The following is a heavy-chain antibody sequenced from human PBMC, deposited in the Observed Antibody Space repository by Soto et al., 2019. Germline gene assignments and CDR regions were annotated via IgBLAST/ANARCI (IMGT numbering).Heavy chain of an antibody. CDR1: GGSISSSSYC. D-gene: IGHD3-16*01. CDR3: ARGENYDYVWGTALGY. Sequence: SQTLCLTCTVSGGSISSSSYCWGLIRQPPGKGLEWIGSIYYSGSTYYNPSLKSRVTISVGTSKNQFSLKLSSVTAADTAVYYCARGENYDYVWGTALGYWGQGTLVTVSS. V-gene: IGHV4-39*01. J-gene: IGHJ4*02. CDR2: IYYSGST.